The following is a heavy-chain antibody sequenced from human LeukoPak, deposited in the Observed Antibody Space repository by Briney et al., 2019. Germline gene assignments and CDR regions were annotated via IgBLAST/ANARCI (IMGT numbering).Heavy chain of an antibody. J-gene: IGHJ4*02. CDR1: GGSISSSSYY. D-gene: IGHD3-22*01. Sequence: SETLSLTCTVSGGSISSSSYYWGWIRQPPGKGLEWIGSVFYSGSTYYNPSLKSRVTISVDKSKNQFSLKLSSVTAADTAVYYCARVGYYDSSGYLYGQTFDYWGQGTLVTVSS. V-gene: IGHV4-39*07. CDR2: VFYSGST. CDR3: ARVGYYDSSGYLYGQTFDY.